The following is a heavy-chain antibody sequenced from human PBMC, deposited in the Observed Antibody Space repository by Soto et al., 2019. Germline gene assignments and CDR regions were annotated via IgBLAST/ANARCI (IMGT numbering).Heavy chain of an antibody. J-gene: IGHJ6*02. CDR1: GGTFSSYA. CDR3: PRTITDYDSSGYYTYYGMDV. V-gene: IGHV1-69*01. Sequence: QVQLVQSGAEVKKPGSSVKVSCKASGGTFSSYAISWVRQAPGQGLEWMGGIIPIFGTANYAQKFQGRVTITADESTSTAYMELSSLRSEDTAVYYCPRTITDYDSSGYYTYYGMDVWGQGTTVTVSS. CDR2: IIPIFGTA. D-gene: IGHD3-22*01.